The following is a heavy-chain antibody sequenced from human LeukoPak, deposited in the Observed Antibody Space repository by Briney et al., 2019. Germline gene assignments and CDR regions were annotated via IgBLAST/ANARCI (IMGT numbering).Heavy chain of an antibody. V-gene: IGHV3-21*01. D-gene: IGHD3-10*01. CDR2: ISSSSSYI. J-gene: IGHJ5*02. Sequence: GGSLRLSCAASGFTFSSYEMNWVRQAPGKGLEWVSSISSSSSYIYYADSVKGRFTISRDNAKNSLYLQMNSLRAEDTAVYYCARDRKPKYGSGSYLMPNWFDPWGQGTLVTVSS. CDR1: GFTFSSYE. CDR3: ARDRKPKYGSGSYLMPNWFDP.